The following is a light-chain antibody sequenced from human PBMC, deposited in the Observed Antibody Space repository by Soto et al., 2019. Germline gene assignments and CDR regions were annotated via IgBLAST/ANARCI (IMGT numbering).Light chain of an antibody. J-gene: IGKJ3*01. CDR2: KAS. CDR1: QSISSW. V-gene: IGKV1-5*03. CDR3: QQYNSYST. Sequence: DIQMTHSPSTLSASVGDRVTITCRSSQSISSWLAWYQQKPGKAPKLRIYKASSLESGVRSRFIGSGSGAAITLTISSLQTDEFATYYGQQYNSYSTVGTVPNVDIK.